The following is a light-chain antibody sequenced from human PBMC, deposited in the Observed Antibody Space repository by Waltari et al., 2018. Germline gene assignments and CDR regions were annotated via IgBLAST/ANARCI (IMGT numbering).Light chain of an antibody. CDR3: NSRDRSGNYLGV. CDR1: RLRSYY. V-gene: IGLV3-19*01. J-gene: IGLJ2*01. Sequence: SSELTQDPAVSVALGQTVRITCQGDRLRSYYASWYQQKAGQAPVLVIYGKNSRPSGIPDRFSGSTSGNTSSLTITGAQAEEEADYYCNSRDRSGNYLGVFGGGTKLTVL. CDR2: GKN.